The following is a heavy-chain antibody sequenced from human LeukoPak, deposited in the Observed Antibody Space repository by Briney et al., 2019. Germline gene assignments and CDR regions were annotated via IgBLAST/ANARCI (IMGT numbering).Heavy chain of an antibody. D-gene: IGHD6-6*01. Sequence: ASVKVSCKASGYTFTGYYMHWVLQAPGQGLEWMGWINPNSGGTNYAQKFQGRVTMTRDTSISTAYMELSRLRSDDTAVYSCARVVYSSSPSFDYWGQGTLVTVSS. CDR1: GYTFTGYY. CDR2: INPNSGGT. J-gene: IGHJ4*02. CDR3: ARVVYSSSPSFDY. V-gene: IGHV1-2*02.